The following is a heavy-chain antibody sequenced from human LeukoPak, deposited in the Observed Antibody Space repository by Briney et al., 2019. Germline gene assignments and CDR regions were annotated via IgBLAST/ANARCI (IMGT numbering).Heavy chain of an antibody. J-gene: IGHJ6*02. CDR3: AREVRGLINGMDV. D-gene: IGHD3-10*01. CDR1: GGTFSSYG. V-gene: IGHV1-69*04. Sequence: ASVKVSCKASGGTFSSYGISWVRQAPGRGLEWMGRIIPMLALVNNAQKFQGRVTITADKSTSTAYMEVSSLRFEDTAVYYCAREVRGLINGMDVWGQGTTVTVSS. CDR2: IIPMLALV.